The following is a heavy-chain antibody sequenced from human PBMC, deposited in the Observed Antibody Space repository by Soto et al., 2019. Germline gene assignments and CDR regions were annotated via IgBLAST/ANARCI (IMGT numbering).Heavy chain of an antibody. CDR1: GFTFSSYA. J-gene: IGHJ6*02. CDR3: ARSKLERPNPYYYYYGMDV. Sequence: GGSLRLSCAASGFTFSSYAMHWVRQAPGKGLEWVAVISYDGSNKYYADSVKGRFTISRDNSKNTLYLQMNSLRAEDTAVYYCARSKLERPNPYYYYYGMDVWGQGTTVTVSS. CDR2: ISYDGSNK. D-gene: IGHD1-1*01. V-gene: IGHV3-30-3*01.